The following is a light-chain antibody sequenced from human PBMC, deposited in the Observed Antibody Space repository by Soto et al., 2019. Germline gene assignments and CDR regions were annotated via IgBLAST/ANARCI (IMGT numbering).Light chain of an antibody. V-gene: IGKV3-11*02. Sequence: EIVVTQSPATLSLSPGERATLSCRTSQSVGSYVAWYQKKPGQAPRLLIYDASNRATGIPARFSGSGSGRDFTLTINSIEPEDFAVYYCQQRSNWPPLTFGGGTKVEMK. CDR2: DAS. CDR3: QQRSNWPPLT. CDR1: QSVGSY. J-gene: IGKJ4*01.